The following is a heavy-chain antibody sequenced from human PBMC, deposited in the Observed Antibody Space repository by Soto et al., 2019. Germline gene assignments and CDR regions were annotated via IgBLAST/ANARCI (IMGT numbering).Heavy chain of an antibody. CDR1: GVSITSGTYY. V-gene: IGHV4-39*01. CDR3: ALSSGKLLWFGELFSGSGFDP. D-gene: IGHD3-10*01. CDR2: IYYTGST. Sequence: QLLLQESGPGLLKPSETLSLTCTVSGVSITSGTYYWGWIRQPPGKGLEWIGTIYYTGSTYHDPSLKSRVTISVDTSKNQFSLKLTSVTAADTAVYYCALSSGKLLWFGELFSGSGFDPWGQGTLVTVSS. J-gene: IGHJ5*02.